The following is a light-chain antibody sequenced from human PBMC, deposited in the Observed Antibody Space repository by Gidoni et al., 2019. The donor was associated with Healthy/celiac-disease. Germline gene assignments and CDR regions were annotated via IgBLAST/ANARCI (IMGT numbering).Light chain of an antibody. Sequence: QSVLTQPPSVSGAPGQRVTIPCTGSSSNIGAGYDVPWSQQLPGTAPKLLIYGNSNRPSGVPDRFYGSKSGTSASLAITGLQAEDEADYYCQSYDSSLSSYVFGTGTKVTVL. CDR3: QSYDSSLSSYV. CDR1: SSNIGAGYD. V-gene: IGLV1-40*01. J-gene: IGLJ1*01. CDR2: GNS.